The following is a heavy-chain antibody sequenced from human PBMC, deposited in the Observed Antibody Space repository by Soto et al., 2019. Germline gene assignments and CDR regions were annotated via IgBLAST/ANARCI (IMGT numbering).Heavy chain of an antibody. Sequence: QVQLVQSGAEVKKPGASVKVSCKASGYTFNNYGINWVRQAPGQGLEWMGWISAHSGDTNYAQKVQGRVTMTTDTTTSTAYMEFRSLRSDDTAVYYCARGYELWSGYFKVGNYHYDMDVWGQGTTVTVSS. D-gene: IGHD3-3*01. CDR1: GYTFNNYG. V-gene: IGHV1-18*01. J-gene: IGHJ6*02. CDR2: ISAHSGDT. CDR3: ARGYELWSGYFKVGNYHYDMDV.